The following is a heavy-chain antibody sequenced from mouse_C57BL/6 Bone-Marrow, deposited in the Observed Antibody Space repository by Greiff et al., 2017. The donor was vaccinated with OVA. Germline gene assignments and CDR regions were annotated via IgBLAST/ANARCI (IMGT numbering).Heavy chain of an antibody. D-gene: IGHD2-12*01. V-gene: IGHV1-9*01. CDR2: ILPGSGST. J-gene: IGHJ3*01. CDR3: ARRILYAWFAY. Sequence: VQLQQSGAELMKPGASVKLSCKATGYTFTGYWIEWVKQRPGHGLEWIGEILPGSGSTNYNEKFKGKATLTADTSSNTAYMQLSSLTTEDSAIYYCARRILYAWFAYWGQGTLVTVSA. CDR1: GYTFTGYW.